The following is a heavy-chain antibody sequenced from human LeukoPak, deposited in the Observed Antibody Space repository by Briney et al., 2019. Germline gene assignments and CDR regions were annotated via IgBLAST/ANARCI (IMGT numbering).Heavy chain of an antibody. V-gene: IGHV3-48*04. Sequence: GSLRLSCAASGFTFSSYSMNWVRQAPGKGLEWVSYIRSDGSTIYYADSVKGRFTISKDNAKNSLYLQMNSLRAEDTAVYYCARAGGSTVSHSDYWGQGTLVTVSS. D-gene: IGHD4-17*01. CDR1: GFTFSSYS. J-gene: IGHJ4*02. CDR3: ARAGGSTVSHSDY. CDR2: IRSDGSTI.